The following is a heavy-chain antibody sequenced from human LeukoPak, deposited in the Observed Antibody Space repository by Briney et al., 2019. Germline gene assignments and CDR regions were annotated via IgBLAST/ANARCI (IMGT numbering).Heavy chain of an antibody. CDR2: IKQDGSEK. CDR3: ARDTNDKGGAFDY. Sequence: PGGSLRLSCAASGFTFSSKWMSWVRQAPGKGLEWVANIKQDGSEKYYVDSVKGRFTISRDNAKNSLYLQMNSLRAEDTAVYYCARDTNDKGGAFDYWGQGTLVTVSS. CDR1: GFTFSSKW. D-gene: IGHD2-8*01. J-gene: IGHJ4*02. V-gene: IGHV3-7*01.